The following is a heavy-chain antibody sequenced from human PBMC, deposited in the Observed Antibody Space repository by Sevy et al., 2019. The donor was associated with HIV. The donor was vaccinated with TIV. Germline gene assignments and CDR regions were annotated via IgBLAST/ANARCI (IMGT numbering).Heavy chain of an antibody. Sequence: GGSLRLSCAASGFTFSSYSMNWVRQAPGEGLEWVSSISDSSSYIYYADSVKGRFTISRDNAKNSLYLQMNSLRAEDTAVYYCSRDRRGYSYGYGGAIDYWGQGTLVTVSS. V-gene: IGHV3-21*01. CDR3: SRDRRGYSYGYGGAIDY. CDR1: GFTFSSYS. CDR2: ISDSSSYI. D-gene: IGHD5-18*01. J-gene: IGHJ4*02.